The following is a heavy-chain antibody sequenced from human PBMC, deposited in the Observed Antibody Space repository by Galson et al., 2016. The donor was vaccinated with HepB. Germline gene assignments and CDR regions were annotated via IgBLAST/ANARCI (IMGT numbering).Heavy chain of an antibody. CDR1: GFSFSTYG. CDR2: ISPDGSII. Sequence: SLRLSCAASGFSFSTYGMHWVRQAPGKGLEWVAVISPDGSIIHSADSVKGRFTISRDNSKTTLFLQMNGLRIDDTAVYYCAKIDSSAWYPRGVYWGRGTLVTVSS. CDR3: AKIDSSAWYPRGVY. J-gene: IGHJ4*02. V-gene: IGHV3-30*18. D-gene: IGHD6-19*01.